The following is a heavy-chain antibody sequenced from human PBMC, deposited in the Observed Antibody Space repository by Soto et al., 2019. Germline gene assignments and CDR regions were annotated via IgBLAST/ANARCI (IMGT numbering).Heavy chain of an antibody. Sequence: GGSLRLSCAASGFSFSDYAMSWVRQAPGKGLEWVSVISESGGSTHYADSVRGRFTVSRDNSKNSLSLRMNSLRDEDTAVYFCAKRSPYTSGWYSPIFDYWGQGALVTVSS. J-gene: IGHJ4*02. D-gene: IGHD6-13*01. CDR1: GFSFSDYA. V-gene: IGHV3-23*01. CDR3: AKRSPYTSGWYSPIFDY. CDR2: ISESGGST.